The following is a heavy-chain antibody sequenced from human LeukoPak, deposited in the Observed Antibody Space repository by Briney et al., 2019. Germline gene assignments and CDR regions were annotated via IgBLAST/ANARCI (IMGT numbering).Heavy chain of an antibody. CDR3: AKGSGYEAQYYYYYMDV. V-gene: IGHV1-8*03. J-gene: IGHJ6*03. Sequence: GASVKVSCKASGYTFTSYDINWVRQATGQGLEWMGWMNPNSGNTGYAQKFQGRVTITRNTSISTAYMELSSLRADDTAVYFCAKGSGYEAQYYYYYMDVWGKGTTVTISS. CDR2: MNPNSGNT. D-gene: IGHD5-12*01. CDR1: GYTFTSYD.